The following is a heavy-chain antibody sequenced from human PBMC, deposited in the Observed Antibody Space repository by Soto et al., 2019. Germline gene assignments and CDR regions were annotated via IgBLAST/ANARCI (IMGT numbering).Heavy chain of an antibody. CDR2: ISGSGGST. V-gene: IGHV3-23*01. CDR1: GFTFSSYA. J-gene: IGHJ6*02. CDR3: AKGSVAATAYYYGMDV. D-gene: IGHD2-15*01. Sequence: PGGSLRLSCAASGFTFSSYAMSWVRQAPGKGLEWVSAISGSGGSTYYADSVKGRFTISGDNSKNTLYLQMNSLRAEDTAVYYCAKGSVAATAYYYGMDVWGQGTTVTVSS.